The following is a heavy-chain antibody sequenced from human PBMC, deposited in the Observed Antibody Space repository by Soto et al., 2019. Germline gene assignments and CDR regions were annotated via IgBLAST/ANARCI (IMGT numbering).Heavy chain of an antibody. V-gene: IGHV4-30-2*01. CDR2: IYRSGVT. J-gene: IGHJ5*02. CDR1: GDSLSSATYS. Sequence: NPSETLSLTCTVSGDSLSSATYSWSWIRQPPGKGLEWVGFIYRSGVTSYNPSLDSRVTISLDRSTNQCSLKLTSVTAADTAVYFCAGMPYTSGLRFDPWGPGTLVTVSS. D-gene: IGHD6-19*01. CDR3: AGMPYTSGLRFDP.